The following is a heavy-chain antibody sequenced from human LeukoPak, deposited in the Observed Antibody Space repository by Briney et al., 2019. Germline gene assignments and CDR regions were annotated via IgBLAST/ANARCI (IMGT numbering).Heavy chain of an antibody. CDR2: IYHSGGT. Sequence: SETLSLTCTVSGYSISSGYYWSWIRQPPGKGREGIGSIYHSGGTYYKPSLKSRVTISVDTSKNKFSLKLSSVTAADTAVYSCARTTEAHSWQTRYYSYYMDVWGKGTTVTVSS. V-gene: IGHV4-38-2*02. CDR1: GYSISSGYY. D-gene: IGHD6-13*01. CDR3: ARTTEAHSWQTRYYSYYMDV. J-gene: IGHJ6*03.